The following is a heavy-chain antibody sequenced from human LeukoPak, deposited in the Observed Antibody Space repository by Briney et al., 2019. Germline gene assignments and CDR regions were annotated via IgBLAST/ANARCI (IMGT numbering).Heavy chain of an antibody. V-gene: IGHV1-24*01. J-gene: IGHJ4*02. CDR1: GYTFTGYY. Sequence: ASVKVSCKASGYTFTGYYMHWVRQAPGQGLEWMGGFNPEDGEKIYVQKFQGRVTMTEDTSSDTAYMELSSLTSEDTAVYFCATDPVGYCSSDSCYSVDYWGQGTLVTVSS. CDR2: FNPEDGEK. D-gene: IGHD2-15*01. CDR3: ATDPVGYCSSDSCYSVDY.